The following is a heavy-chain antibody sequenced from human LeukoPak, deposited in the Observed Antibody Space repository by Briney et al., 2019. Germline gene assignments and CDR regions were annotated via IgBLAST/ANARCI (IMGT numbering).Heavy chain of an antibody. CDR3: ARGGRITMIVVVISGYFDY. CDR2: IYYSGST. D-gene: IGHD3-22*01. CDR1: GGSISSSSYS. Sequence: SETLSLTCTVSGGSISSSSYSRGWIRQPPGKGLEWIGSIYYSGSTYYNPSLKSRVTISVDTSKNQFSLKLSSVTAADTAVYYCARGGRITMIVVVISGYFDYWGQGTLVTVSS. J-gene: IGHJ4*02. V-gene: IGHV4-39*07.